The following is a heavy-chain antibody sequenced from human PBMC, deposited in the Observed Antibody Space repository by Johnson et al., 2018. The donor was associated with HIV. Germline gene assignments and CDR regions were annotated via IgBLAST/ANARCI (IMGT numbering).Heavy chain of an antibody. CDR3: TTGSSGSNAFDI. Sequence: VQLVESEGGLVQPGGSLRLSCTASGFTFSNAWMSWVRQAPGKGLEWVGRIKSKTDGGTTDYAAPVKGRFTISRDDSKNTLYLQMNSLKTEDTAVYYCTTGSSGSNAFDIWGQGTMVTVSS. D-gene: IGHD3-22*01. CDR2: IKSKTDGGTT. J-gene: IGHJ3*02. CDR1: GFTFSNAW. V-gene: IGHV3-15*01.